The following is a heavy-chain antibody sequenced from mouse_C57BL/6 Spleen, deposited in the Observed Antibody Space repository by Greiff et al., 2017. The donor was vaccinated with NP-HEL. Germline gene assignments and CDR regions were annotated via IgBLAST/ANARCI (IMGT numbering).Heavy chain of an antibody. V-gene: IGHV1-61*01. CDR1: GYTFTSYW. CDR2: IYPSDSET. J-gene: IGHJ3*01. Sequence: VQLQQSGAELVRPGSSVKLSCKASGYTFTSYWMDWVKQRPGQGLEWIGNIYPSDSETHYNQKFKDKATLTVDKSSSTAYMQLSSLTSEDSAVYYCARGGYDYDVAYWGQGTLVTVSA. CDR3: ARGGYDYDVAY. D-gene: IGHD2-4*01.